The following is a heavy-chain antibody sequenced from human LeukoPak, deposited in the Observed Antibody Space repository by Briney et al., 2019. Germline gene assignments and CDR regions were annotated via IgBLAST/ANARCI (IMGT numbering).Heavy chain of an antibody. CDR3: AKVVQGFCSVTSCSLDY. CDR1: GFTFSSYS. V-gene: IGHV3-21*01. CDR2: ISSSSSYI. J-gene: IGHJ4*02. Sequence: GGSLRLSCAASGFTFSSYSMNWVRQAPGKGLEWVSSISSSSSYIYYADSVKGRFTISRDNAKNSLYLQMNSLRAEDTAVYYCAKVVQGFCSVTSCSLDYWGQGTLVTVSS. D-gene: IGHD2-2*01.